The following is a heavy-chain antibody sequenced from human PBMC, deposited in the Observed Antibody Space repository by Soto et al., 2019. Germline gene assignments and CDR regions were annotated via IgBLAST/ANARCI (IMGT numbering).Heavy chain of an antibody. CDR1: SGATSPHY. V-gene: IGHV4-59*11. Sequence: SETLSLTCTVSSGATSPHYWSWIRQSPGKGLEWIAYIYFTGSTNYNPSLKSRVTISIDTSKNQFSLKLTSVTAADTAVYYCARGGSWFDPWGQGTLVTVSS. J-gene: IGHJ5*02. CDR3: ARGGSWFDP. CDR2: IYFTGST.